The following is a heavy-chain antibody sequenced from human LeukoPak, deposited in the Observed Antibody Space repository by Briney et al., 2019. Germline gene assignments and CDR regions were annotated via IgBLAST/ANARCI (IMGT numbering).Heavy chain of an antibody. D-gene: IGHD5-18*01. V-gene: IGHV3-48*01. CDR1: DSMSRRFK. J-gene: IGHJ4*02. Sequence: GGSLRLSCAASDSMSRRFKMNWVRQAPGKGLEWVSYISDDSSTIHYADSVKGRFTISRDNAENSLYLQMNSLRAEDTAVYYCARGGYNYGSVFDYWGQGTLVTVS. CDR3: ARGGYNYGSVFDY. CDR2: ISDDSSTI.